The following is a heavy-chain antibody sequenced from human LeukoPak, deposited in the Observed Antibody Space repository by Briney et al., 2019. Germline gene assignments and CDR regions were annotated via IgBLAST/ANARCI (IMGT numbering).Heavy chain of an antibody. Sequence: GGSLRLSCAASGFTFSSYSMNWDRQAPGKVLEWVSYISSSSSTIYYADSVKGRFTISRDNAKNSLNLQMNSLRAEDTAVYYCARHGGSSGNGAYYMDVWGKGTTVTVSS. CDR2: ISSSSSTI. J-gene: IGHJ6*03. D-gene: IGHD2-15*01. V-gene: IGHV3-48*01. CDR3: ARHGGSSGNGAYYMDV. CDR1: GFTFSSYS.